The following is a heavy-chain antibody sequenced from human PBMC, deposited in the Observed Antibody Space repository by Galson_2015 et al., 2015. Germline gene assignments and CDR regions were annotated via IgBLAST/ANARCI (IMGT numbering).Heavy chain of an antibody. D-gene: IGHD6-13*01. CDR2: ISAYNGNT. V-gene: IGHV1-18*01. Sequence: SVKVSCKASGYTFTSYGISWVRQAPGQGLEWMGWISAYNGNTNYAQKLQGRVTMTTDTSTSTAYMELRSLRSDDTAVYYCARGVAAGTTTAPGLFDYWGQGTLVTVSS. CDR1: GYTFTSYG. J-gene: IGHJ4*02. CDR3: ARGVAAGTTTAPGLFDY.